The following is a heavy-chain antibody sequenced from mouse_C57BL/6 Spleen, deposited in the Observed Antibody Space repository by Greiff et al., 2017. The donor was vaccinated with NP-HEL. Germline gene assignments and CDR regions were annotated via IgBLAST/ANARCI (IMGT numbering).Heavy chain of an antibody. D-gene: IGHD2-4*01. CDR3: AREDDYSWFAY. J-gene: IGHJ3*01. Sequence: QVQLQQPGAELVKPGASVKMSCKASGYTFTSYWITWVKQRPGQGLEWIGDIYPGSGSTNYNEKFKSKATLTVDTTSSTAYMQLSSLTSEDTAVYYWAREDDYSWFAYWGQGTLVTVSA. CDR1: GYTFTSYW. V-gene: IGHV1-55*01. CDR2: IYPGSGST.